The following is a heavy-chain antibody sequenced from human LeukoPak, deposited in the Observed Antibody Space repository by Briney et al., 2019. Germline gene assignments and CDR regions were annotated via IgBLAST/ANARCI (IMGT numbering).Heavy chain of an antibody. J-gene: IGHJ4*02. D-gene: IGHD6-13*01. CDR2: ISAYNGNT. CDR3: ARWPAAGTDY. V-gene: IGHV1-18*01. CDR1: GDIFTSCG. Sequence: ASVKVSCKASGDIFTSCGISWVRQAPGQGLEWMGWISAYNGNTSYAQKLQGRVTMTTDTSTSTAYMELRSLRSDDTAVYYCARWPAAGTDYWGQGTLVTVSS.